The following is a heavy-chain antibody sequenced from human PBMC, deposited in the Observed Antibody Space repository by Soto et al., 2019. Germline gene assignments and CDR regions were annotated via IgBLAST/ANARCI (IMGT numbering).Heavy chain of an antibody. CDR2: IYPGDSET. CDR1: GYNFTTFW. Sequence: PGESLKISCKGSGYNFTTFWIGWVRQMPGKGLEWMGIIYPGDSETKYSPDFEGQVTISADRSTNTAYLQWRSLRASDTAMYYCARLGFPGAIYFDSWGLGTVGTV. V-gene: IGHV5-51*01. J-gene: IGHJ4*02. CDR3: ARLGFPGAIYFDS.